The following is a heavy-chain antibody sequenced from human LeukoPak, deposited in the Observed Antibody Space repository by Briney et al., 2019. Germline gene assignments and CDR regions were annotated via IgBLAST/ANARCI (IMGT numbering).Heavy chain of an antibody. CDR1: GFTFSSNY. CDR3: AGDKTTGGWYEFDY. CDR2: ISNDGDT. V-gene: IGHV3-53*01. Sequence: GGSLRLSCAASGFTFSSNYMSWVRQGPGKGLECVSVISNDGDTYYSDSVKGRFTISRDTSKNTVSLQMNSLRAEDTAVYYCAGDKTTGGWYEFDYWGQGTLVTVSS. J-gene: IGHJ4*02. D-gene: IGHD6-19*01.